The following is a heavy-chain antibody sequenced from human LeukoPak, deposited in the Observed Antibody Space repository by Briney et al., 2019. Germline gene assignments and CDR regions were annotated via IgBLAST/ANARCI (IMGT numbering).Heavy chain of an antibody. CDR2: IKQDGSER. V-gene: IGHV3-7*01. J-gene: IGHJ3*02. CDR3: ARELRMQLWSADAFDI. CDR1: GFTFSSFW. D-gene: IGHD5-18*01. Sequence: PGGSLRLSCAASGFTFSSFWMSWVRQAPGKGLEWVANIKQDGSERYYVDSVKGRFTISSDNAKNSLYLQMNSLRAEDTAVSYCARELRMQLWSADAFDIWGQGTMVTVSS.